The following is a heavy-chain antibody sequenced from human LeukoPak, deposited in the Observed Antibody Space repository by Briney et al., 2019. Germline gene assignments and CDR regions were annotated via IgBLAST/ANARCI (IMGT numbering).Heavy chain of an antibody. J-gene: IGHJ4*02. CDR3: ARARHGYIYGYRPNELGHFFDY. V-gene: IGHV4-34*01. CDR2: INHSGST. D-gene: IGHD5-18*01. CDR1: GGSFSGYY. Sequence: SETLSLTCAVYGGSFSGYYWSWIRQPPGKGLEWIGEINHSGSTNYNPSLKSRVTISLDTSKNQFSLKLSSVTAADTAVYYCARARHGYIYGYRPNELGHFFDYWGQGTLVTVSS.